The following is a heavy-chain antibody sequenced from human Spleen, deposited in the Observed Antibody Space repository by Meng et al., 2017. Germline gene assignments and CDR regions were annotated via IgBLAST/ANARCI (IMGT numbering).Heavy chain of an antibody. CDR3: AQTRGYSYGYFDY. CDR2: ISGSGGST. Sequence: GGSLRLSCAASGFTFSNFAMSWVRQAPGKGLEWVSAISGSGGSTYYADSVKGRFTISRDNSKNTLYLQMNSLRAEDTAIYFCAQTRGYSYGYFDYWGQGTLVTFSS. D-gene: IGHD5-18*01. V-gene: IGHV3-23*01. J-gene: IGHJ4*02. CDR1: GFTFSNFA.